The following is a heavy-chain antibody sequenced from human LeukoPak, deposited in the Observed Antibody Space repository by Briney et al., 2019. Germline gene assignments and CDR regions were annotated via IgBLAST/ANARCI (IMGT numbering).Heavy chain of an antibody. Sequence: GESLKISCKGSGYSFTSYWIGWVRQMPGKGLEWMGIIYPGDSDTRYSPSFQGQVTISADKSISTAYLQWSSLKASDTAMYYCARLLSYYYDSSGYSKGNFDYFDYWGQGTLVTVSS. CDR2: IYPGDSDT. V-gene: IGHV5-51*01. CDR3: ARLLSYYYDSSGYSKGNFDYFDY. D-gene: IGHD3-22*01. CDR1: GYSFTSYW. J-gene: IGHJ4*02.